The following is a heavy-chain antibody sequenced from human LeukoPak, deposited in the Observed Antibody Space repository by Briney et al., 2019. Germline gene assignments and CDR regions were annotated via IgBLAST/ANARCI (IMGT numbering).Heavy chain of an antibody. Sequence: GSLRLSCAASGFTFSSYAMHWVRQAPGKGLEWVAVISYDGSNKYYADSVKGRFTISRDNSKNTLYLQMNSLRAEDTAVYYCARGVFATVTTLDYWGQGTLVTVSS. CDR2: ISYDGSNK. D-gene: IGHD4-11*01. CDR3: ARGVFATVTTLDY. V-gene: IGHV3-30-3*01. CDR1: GFTFSSYA. J-gene: IGHJ4*02.